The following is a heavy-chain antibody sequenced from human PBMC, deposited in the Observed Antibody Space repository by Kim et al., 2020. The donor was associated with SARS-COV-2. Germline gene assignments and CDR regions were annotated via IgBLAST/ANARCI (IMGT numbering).Heavy chain of an antibody. D-gene: IGHD6-13*01. J-gene: IGHJ3*02. Sequence: NPSLKSRVTISVDTSKNQFSLKLSSVTAADTAVYYCARYSSSWPEDAFDIWGQGTMVTVSS. CDR3: ARYSSSWPEDAFDI. V-gene: IGHV4-39*07.